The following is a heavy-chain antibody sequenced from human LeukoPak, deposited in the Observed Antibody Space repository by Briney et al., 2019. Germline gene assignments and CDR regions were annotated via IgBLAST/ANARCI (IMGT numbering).Heavy chain of an antibody. CDR2: INHSGST. J-gene: IGHJ6*04. Sequence: PSETLSLTCAVYGGSFSGYYWSWIRQPPGKGLEWIGEINHSGSTSYNPSLKSRVTISVDTSKNQFSLKLSSVTAADTAVYYCARWLYTPDVWGKGTTVTVSS. D-gene: IGHD2-15*01. CDR1: GGSFSGYY. CDR3: ARWLYTPDV. V-gene: IGHV4-34*01.